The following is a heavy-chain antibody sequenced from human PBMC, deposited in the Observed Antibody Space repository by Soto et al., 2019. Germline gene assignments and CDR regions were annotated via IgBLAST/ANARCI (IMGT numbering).Heavy chain of an antibody. V-gene: IGHV3-9*01. J-gene: IGHJ4*02. Sequence: PGGSLRLSCAASGFTFDDYAMHWVRQAPGKGLEWVSGISWNSGSIGYADSVKGRFTISRDNAKNSLYLQMNSLRAEDTALYYCAKEAIATAGITVYWGQGTLVTVSS. CDR1: GFTFDDYA. CDR2: ISWNSGSI. D-gene: IGHD6-13*01. CDR3: AKEAIATAGITVY.